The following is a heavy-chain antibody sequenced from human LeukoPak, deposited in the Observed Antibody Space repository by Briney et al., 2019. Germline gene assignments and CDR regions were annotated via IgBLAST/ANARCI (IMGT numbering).Heavy chain of an antibody. CDR1: GFTFSSYA. V-gene: IGHV3-30-3*01. CDR2: ISYDGSNK. D-gene: IGHD2-2*01. CDR3: AREGIVVVPAAMRYFDY. J-gene: IGHJ4*02. Sequence: GGSLRLSCAASGFTFSSYAMHWVRQAPGKGLEWVAVISYDGSNKYYADSVKGRFTISRDNSKNTLYLQMNSLRAEDTAVYYCAREGIVVVPAAMRYFDYWGRGTLVTVSS.